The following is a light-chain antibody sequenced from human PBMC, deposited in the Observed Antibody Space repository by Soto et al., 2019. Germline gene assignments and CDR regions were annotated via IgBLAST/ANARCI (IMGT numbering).Light chain of an antibody. CDR2: GNS. Sequence: QSVLTQPASVSSVPGQGVPISCTGSSSNIGAGYDVHWYQQLPGTAPKLLIYGNSNRPSGVPDRFSGSKSGTSASLAITGLQAEDEADYYCQSYDSSLSGYVFGTGTKVTVL. V-gene: IGLV1-40*01. CDR1: SSNIGAGYD. CDR3: QSYDSSLSGYV. J-gene: IGLJ1*01.